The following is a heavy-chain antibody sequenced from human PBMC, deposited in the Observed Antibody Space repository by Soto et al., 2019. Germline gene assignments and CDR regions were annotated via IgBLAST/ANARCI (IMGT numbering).Heavy chain of an antibody. CDR1: GGSISSGGYY. CDR3: AGGLGNIVVAYYYFDY. CDR2: IYYSGST. J-gene: IGHJ4*02. D-gene: IGHD2-2*01. Sequence: PSETLSLTCTVSGGSISSGGYYWSWIRQHPGKGLEWIGYIYYSGSTYYNPSLKSRVTISVDTSKNQFSLKLSSVTAADTAVYYCAGGLGNIVVAYYYFDYWGQGTLVTVSS. V-gene: IGHV4-31*03.